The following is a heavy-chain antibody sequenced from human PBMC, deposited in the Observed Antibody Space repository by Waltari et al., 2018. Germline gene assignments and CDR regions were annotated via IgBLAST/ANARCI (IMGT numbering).Heavy chain of an antibody. CDR3: AGVPLGKAEFDD. Sequence: QVQLQQWGAGLLKTSETLSLTCTVYGGSFSGSHWSWIRQPPGKGLEWIGEINHIGSTRYSPALQGRVTISVDPSKNQLSLNLNSVTAADTAVYYCAGVPLGKAEFDDWGQGTLVTVSS. J-gene: IGHJ4*02. V-gene: IGHV4-34*01. CDR2: INHIGST. CDR1: GGSFSGSH. D-gene: IGHD6-6*01.